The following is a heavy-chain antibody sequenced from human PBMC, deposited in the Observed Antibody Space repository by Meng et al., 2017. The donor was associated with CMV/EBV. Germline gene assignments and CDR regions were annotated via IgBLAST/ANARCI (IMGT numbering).Heavy chain of an antibody. CDR2: IRSKANSYAT. V-gene: IGHV3-73*01. J-gene: IGHJ6*02. D-gene: IGHD2-2*02. CDR3: TSRSIVVVPAAIFDPPGYGMDV. Sequence: MHWVRQASGKGLEWVGRIRSKANSYATAYAASVKGRFTISRDDSKNTAYLQMNSLKTEDTDVYYCTSRSIVVVPAAIFDPPGYGMDVWGQGTTVTVSS.